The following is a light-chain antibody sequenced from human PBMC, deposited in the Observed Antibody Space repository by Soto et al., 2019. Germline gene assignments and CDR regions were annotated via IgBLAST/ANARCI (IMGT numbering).Light chain of an antibody. CDR2: DAS. V-gene: IGKV3-15*01. Sequence: EIVMTQSPATLSVSPGDRATLSCRASQSVSRGIAWYQQKPGQAPRLLISDASTRATGVPARFSGSGSGTEVTLTISSLQSEDFAVYYCQQYDNWPPITFGQGTRLDIK. CDR1: QSVSRG. J-gene: IGKJ5*01. CDR3: QQYDNWPPIT.